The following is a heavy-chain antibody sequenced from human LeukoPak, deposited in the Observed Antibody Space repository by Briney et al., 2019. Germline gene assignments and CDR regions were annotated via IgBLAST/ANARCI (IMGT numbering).Heavy chain of an antibody. Sequence: GASVKVSCKASGYTFTSYGISWVRQAPGQGLEWMGWINPNSGGTNYAQKFQGRVTMTRDTSISTAYMELSRLRSDDTAAYYCARAERPGAVVDYYHYYMDVWGKGTTVTISS. D-gene: IGHD2-15*01. CDR2: INPNSGGT. CDR3: ARAERPGAVVDYYHYYMDV. CDR1: GYTFTSYG. V-gene: IGHV1-2*02. J-gene: IGHJ6*03.